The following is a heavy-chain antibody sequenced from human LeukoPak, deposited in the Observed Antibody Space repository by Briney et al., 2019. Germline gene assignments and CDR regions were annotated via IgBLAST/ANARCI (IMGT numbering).Heavy chain of an antibody. D-gene: IGHD4-17*01. CDR1: GGSISSSSYY. J-gene: IGHJ5*02. V-gene: IGHV4-39*01. CDR3: ARRMTTVTTGRFDP. Sequence: SETLPLTCTVSGGSISSSSYYWGWIRQPPGKGLEWIGSIYYSGSTYYNPSLKSRVTISVDTSKNQFSLKLSSVTAADTAVYYCARRMTTVTTGRFDPWGQGTLVTVSS. CDR2: IYYSGST.